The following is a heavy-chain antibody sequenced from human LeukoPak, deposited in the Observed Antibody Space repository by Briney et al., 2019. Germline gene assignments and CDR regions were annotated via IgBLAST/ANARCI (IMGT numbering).Heavy chain of an antibody. CDR1: GYTFTSYY. CDR2: INPSGGST. V-gene: IGHV1-46*03. CDR3: ARPKGLYQLLAPFDY. J-gene: IGHJ4*02. Sequence: ASAKVSCKASGYTFTSYYMHWVRQAPGQGLEWMGIINPSGGSTSYAQKFQGRVTMTRDTSTSTVYMELSSLRSEDTAVYYCARPKGLYQLLAPFDYWGQGTLVTVSS. D-gene: IGHD2-2*01.